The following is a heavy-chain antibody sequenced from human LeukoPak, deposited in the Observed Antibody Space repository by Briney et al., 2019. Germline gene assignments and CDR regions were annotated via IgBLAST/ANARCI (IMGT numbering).Heavy chain of an antibody. CDR2: INSDGTDI. D-gene: IGHD3-22*01. J-gene: IGHJ1*01. V-gene: IGHV3-74*01. CDR3: ARVGYYDSSNYYAYFQH. CDR1: GFTFSSYW. Sequence: GGSLRLSWAASGFTFSSYWMHWVRQAPGKGLEWVARINSDGTDISYGDSVKGRLTISRDNAKNTLYLQMSSLRVEDTAVYYCARVGYYDSSNYYAYFQHWGQGTLVTVSS.